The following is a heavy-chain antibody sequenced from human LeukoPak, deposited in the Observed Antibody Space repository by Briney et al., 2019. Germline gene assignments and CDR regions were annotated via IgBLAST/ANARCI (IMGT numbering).Heavy chain of an antibody. CDR1: GFTVSSNY. V-gene: IGHV3-23*01. Sequence: PPGGSLRLSCAASGFTVSSNYMSWVRQAPGKGLEWVSTFTGGDGSAYYADSVKGRFTISRDNSKNTLYLQMNSLRAEDTALYYCAKEGFDYWGQGTLVTVSS. CDR2: FTGGDGSA. CDR3: AKEGFDY. J-gene: IGHJ4*02.